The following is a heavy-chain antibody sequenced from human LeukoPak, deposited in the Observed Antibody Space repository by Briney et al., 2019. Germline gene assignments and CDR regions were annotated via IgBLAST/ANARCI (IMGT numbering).Heavy chain of an antibody. CDR2: INAGNGNT. CDR3: ARSREVTTVAFDI. Sequence: ASVKVPCKASGYTFTSYAMHWVRQTPGQRLEWMGWINAGNGNTKYSQKFQGRVTITRDTSASTAYMELSSLRSEDTAVYYCARSREVTTVAFDIWGQGTMVTVSS. CDR1: GYTFTSYA. V-gene: IGHV1-3*01. D-gene: IGHD4-17*01. J-gene: IGHJ3*02.